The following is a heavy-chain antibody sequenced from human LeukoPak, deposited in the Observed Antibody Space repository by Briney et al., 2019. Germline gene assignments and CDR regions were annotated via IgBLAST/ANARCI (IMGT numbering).Heavy chain of an antibody. J-gene: IGHJ5*02. Sequence: GASVKVSCKASGYTFTSYYMHWVRQAPGQGLEWMGIINPSGGSTSYAQKFQGRVAMTRDMSTSTAYMELSSLRSEDTAVYYCAGQLGLAAPGTGWFDPWGQGTLVTVSS. V-gene: IGHV1-46*01. CDR2: INPSGGST. D-gene: IGHD6-13*01. CDR1: GYTFTSYY. CDR3: AGQLGLAAPGTGWFDP.